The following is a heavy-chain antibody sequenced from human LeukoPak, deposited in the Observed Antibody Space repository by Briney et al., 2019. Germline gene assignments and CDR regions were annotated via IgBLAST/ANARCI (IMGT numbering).Heavy chain of an antibody. D-gene: IGHD3-10*01. CDR2: IYTSGST. CDR1: GGSISSGSYY. V-gene: IGHV4-61*02. J-gene: IGHJ4*02. CDR3: ARTRPFGTPDY. Sequence: PSQTLSPTCTVSGGSISSGSYYWSWIRQPAGKGLEWIGRIYTSGSTNYNPSLKSRVTISVDTSKNQFSLKLSSVTAADTAVYYCARTRPFGTPDYWGQGTLVTVSS.